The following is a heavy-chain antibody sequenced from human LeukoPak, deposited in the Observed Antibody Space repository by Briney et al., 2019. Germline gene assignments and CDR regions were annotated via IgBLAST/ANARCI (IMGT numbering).Heavy chain of an antibody. CDR1: GYTLTGYY. J-gene: IGHJ4*02. Sequence: GASVKVSCKASGYTLTGYYISWVRQAPGQGLEWMGWINPNSGGTNYAQKFQGWVTMTRDTSISTAYMELSRLRSDDTAVYYCARGTNSTFDYWGQGTLVTVSS. V-gene: IGHV1-2*04. D-gene: IGHD3-16*01. CDR2: INPNSGGT. CDR3: ARGTNSTFDY.